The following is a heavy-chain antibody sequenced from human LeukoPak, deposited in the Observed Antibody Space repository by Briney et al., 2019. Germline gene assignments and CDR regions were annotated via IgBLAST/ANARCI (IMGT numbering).Heavy chain of an antibody. CDR3: ARQMGIAVAGTGTYYFDY. J-gene: IGHJ4*02. Sequence: SETLSLTCAVSGYSISSGYYWGWIRQPPGKGLEWIGSIYHSGSTYYNPSLKSRVTISVDTSKNQFSLKLSSVTAADTAVYYCARQMGIAVAGTGTYYFDYWGRGTLVTVSS. V-gene: IGHV4-38-2*01. CDR1: GYSISSGYY. CDR2: IYHSGST. D-gene: IGHD6-19*01.